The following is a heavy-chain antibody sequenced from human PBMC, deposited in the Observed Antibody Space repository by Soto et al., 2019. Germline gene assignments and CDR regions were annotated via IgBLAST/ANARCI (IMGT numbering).Heavy chain of an antibody. J-gene: IGHJ5*02. CDR1: GGSISSGGYY. CDR2: IYYSGST. D-gene: IGHD2-15*01. V-gene: IGHV4-31*03. CDR3: ARKPCSGGSCYSGEFDP. Sequence: SEPLSLTCTVSGGSISSGGYYWSWIRQHTGKSLEWIEYIYYSGSTYYNKSLKSRVTISVDTSKNQFSKKLSSVTAADTAVFYCARKPCSGGSCYSGEFDPWGQGTQVSVSS.